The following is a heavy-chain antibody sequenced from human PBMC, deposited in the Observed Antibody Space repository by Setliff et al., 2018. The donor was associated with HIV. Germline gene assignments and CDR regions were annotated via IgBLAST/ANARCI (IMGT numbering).Heavy chain of an antibody. V-gene: IGHV4-31*02. CDR2: IHYSGNT. Sequence: SETLSLTCTVSGGSISSGGYYWSWIRQHPGKGLEWIGYIHYSGNTHNNPSLNSRISISVDMSKNKFSLNLSSLTAADTAVYYCARGGLGVVTSFDSWGPGTLVTVSS. D-gene: IGHD3-3*01. CDR1: GGSISSGGYY. CDR3: ARGGLGVVTSFDS. J-gene: IGHJ4*02.